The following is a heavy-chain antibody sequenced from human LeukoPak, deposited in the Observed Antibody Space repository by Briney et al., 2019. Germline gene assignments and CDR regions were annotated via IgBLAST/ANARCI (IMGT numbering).Heavy chain of an antibody. CDR1: GYNFPSYG. Sequence: ASVKVSCKASGYNFPSYGINWVRQAPGQGLEWMGWIRPHTGETNSAQRFQDRVTMTTDTSTTTAYMELRSLRFDDAAVYYCARDRGGKGSAIFYWGQGSLVTVSS. J-gene: IGHJ4*02. CDR3: ARDRGGKGSAIFY. V-gene: IGHV1-18*01. D-gene: IGHD2-2*01. CDR2: IRPHTGET.